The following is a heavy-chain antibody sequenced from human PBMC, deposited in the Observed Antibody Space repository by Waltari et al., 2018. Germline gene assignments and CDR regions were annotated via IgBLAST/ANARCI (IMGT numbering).Heavy chain of an antibody. J-gene: IGHJ6*02. CDR2: IYYSGST. CDR3: ATVGYGSGSFYYYGMDV. D-gene: IGHD3-10*01. Sequence: QVQLQESGPGLVKPSETLSLTCTISGGSISSHYWSWIRQQPGKGLEWIGYIYYSGSTNYNPSLKSLGTISLDTSKIPLSLSLRSVTAPDTAVYYCATVGYGSGSFYYYGMDVWGQLTTVTVSS. CDR1: GGSISSHY. V-gene: IGHV4-59*11.